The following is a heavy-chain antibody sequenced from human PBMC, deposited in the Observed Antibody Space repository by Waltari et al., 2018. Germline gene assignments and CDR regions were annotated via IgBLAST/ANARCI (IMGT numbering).Heavy chain of an antibody. CDR2: IIPMFGTA. CDR3: ARGGLYGQQLLESAFEI. J-gene: IGHJ3*02. V-gene: IGHV1-69*05. CDR1: GGSFRTHP. D-gene: IGHD6-13*01. Sequence: QVQLVQSGAELKKPGSSVKVSCKVSGGSFRTHPITWVRQAPGQGLEWMGGIIPMFGTANYAQKIQDRVTINTDESMTTAYMHLSSLTSDDTAVYYCARGGLYGQQLLESAFEIWGQGTKVTVSS.